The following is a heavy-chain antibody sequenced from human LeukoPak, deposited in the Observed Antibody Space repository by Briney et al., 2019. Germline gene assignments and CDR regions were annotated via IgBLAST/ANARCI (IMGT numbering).Heavy chain of an antibody. CDR2: ISWNRDYI. Sequence: PGGSLRLSCAASGFTFDDYAMHWVRQVPGKGLEWVSGISWNRDYIGYADSVKGRFTISRDNAKNTLYLQMNSLRAEDTAVYYCXSLTTITTGIFDYWGQGTLVTVSS. CDR1: GFTFDDYA. D-gene: IGHD3-22*01. CDR3: XSLTTITTGIFDY. J-gene: IGHJ4*02. V-gene: IGHV3-9*01.